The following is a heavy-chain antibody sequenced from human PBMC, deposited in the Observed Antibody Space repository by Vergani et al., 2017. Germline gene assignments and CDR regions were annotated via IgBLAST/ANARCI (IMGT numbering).Heavy chain of an antibody. Sequence: EVQLVESGGGLVQPGGSLRLSCAASGFTFSSYWMHWVRQAPGKGLEYVSAISSNGGSTYYANSVKGRFTISRDNSKNTLYLQMGSLRAEDMAVYYCARDRGCSGGSCYSGNDYWGQGTLVTVSS. CDR2: ISSNGGST. J-gene: IGHJ4*02. V-gene: IGHV3-64*01. D-gene: IGHD2-15*01. CDR1: GFTFSSYW. CDR3: ARDRGCSGGSCYSGNDY.